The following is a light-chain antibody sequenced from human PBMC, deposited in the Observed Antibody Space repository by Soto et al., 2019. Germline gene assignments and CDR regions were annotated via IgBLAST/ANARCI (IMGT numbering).Light chain of an antibody. CDR2: RNN. CDR3: AAWDDSLSGAV. CDR1: SSNIGSNY. J-gene: IGLJ7*01. V-gene: IGLV1-47*01. Sequence: QSALTQPASASGTPGQRVTISCSGSSSNIGSNYVYWYQQLPGTAPKLLIYRNNQRPSGVPDRFSGSKSGTSASLAISGLRSEDEADYYCAAWDDSLSGAVFGGGTQLTVL.